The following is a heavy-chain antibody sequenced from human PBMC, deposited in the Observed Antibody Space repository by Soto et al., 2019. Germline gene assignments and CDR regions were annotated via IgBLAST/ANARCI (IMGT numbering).Heavy chain of an antibody. CDR1: GFTLSTYS. CDR3: ARGFDLQYGLDV. D-gene: IGHD3-10*01. J-gene: IGHJ6*02. CDR2: ISGSSHII. Sequence: EVQLVESGGGLIQRGGSLRLSCAASGFTLSTYSLNWVRQAPGKGLEWLSYISGSSHIIYYADSVKGRFTISRDNAKNSLYLQMNSLRDEDTAVYFCARGFDLQYGLDVWGQGTTFTVSS. V-gene: IGHV3-48*02.